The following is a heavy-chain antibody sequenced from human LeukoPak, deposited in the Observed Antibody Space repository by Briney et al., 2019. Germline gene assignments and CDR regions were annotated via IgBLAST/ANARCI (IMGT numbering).Heavy chain of an antibody. V-gene: IGHV3-21*01. CDR1: GFTLSSQS. D-gene: IGHD4-17*01. CDR2: ISSSSSYI. J-gene: IGHJ6*03. Sequence: PCGSQSLSYAASGFTLSSQSMHWVRGAPGTGLECVSSISSSSSYIYYADSVKGRFTISRDNAKNSLYLQMNSLRAEDTAVYYCARDPNDYGDTRPAAYYYYYYMDVWGKGTTVTVSS. CDR3: ARDPNDYGDTRPAAYYYYYYMDV.